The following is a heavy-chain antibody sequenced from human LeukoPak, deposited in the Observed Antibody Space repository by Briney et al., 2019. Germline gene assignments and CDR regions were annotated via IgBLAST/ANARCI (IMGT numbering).Heavy chain of an antibody. CDR2: INHSGST. Sequence: SETLSLTCAVYGGSFSGYYWSWIRQPPGKGLEWIGEINHSGSTNYNPSLKSRVTISVDTSKNQFSLKVTSVTASDTAMYYCVRDRVSPGLSNWFDPWGQGTLVTVSS. CDR1: GGSFSGYY. CDR3: VRDRVSPGLSNWFDP. V-gene: IGHV4-34*01. D-gene: IGHD2-2*01. J-gene: IGHJ5*02.